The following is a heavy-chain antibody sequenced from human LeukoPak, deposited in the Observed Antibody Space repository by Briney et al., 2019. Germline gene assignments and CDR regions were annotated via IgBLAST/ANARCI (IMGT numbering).Heavy chain of an antibody. D-gene: IGHD6-13*01. V-gene: IGHV4-30-2*01. CDR3: ARVGSSSQIDY. CDR2: IYHSGST. CDR1: GGSISSGGYY. J-gene: IGHJ4*02. Sequence: MSSETLSLTCTVSGGSISSGGYYWSWIRQPPGKGLEWIGYIYHSGSTYYNPSLKSRVTISVDRSKNQFSLKLSSVTAADTAVYYCARVGSSSQIDYWGQGTLVTISS.